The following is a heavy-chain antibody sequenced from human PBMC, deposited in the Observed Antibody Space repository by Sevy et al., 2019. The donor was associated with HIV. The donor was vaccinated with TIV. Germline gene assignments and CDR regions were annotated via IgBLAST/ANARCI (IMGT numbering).Heavy chain of an antibody. V-gene: IGHV5-51*01. CDR3: ATSRSGYFDSSGYYIY. CDR1: GYSFTSHW. J-gene: IGHJ4*02. CDR2: IYPEDSET. Sequence: GESLKISCQGSGYSFTSHWIGWVRHMPGKGLEWVGIIYPEDSETRYSLSFQGQVTFSADKSISTAYLQWSSLKASDTAMYYCATSRSGYFDSSGYYIYWGQGTLVTVSS. D-gene: IGHD3-22*01.